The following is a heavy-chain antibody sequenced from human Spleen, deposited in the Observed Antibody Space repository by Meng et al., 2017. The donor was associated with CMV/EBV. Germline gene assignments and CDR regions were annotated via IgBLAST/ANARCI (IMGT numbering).Heavy chain of an antibody. CDR1: GFTFSSYA. Sequence: GESLKISCAASGFTFSSYAMSWVRQAPGKGLEWVSAISGSGGSTYYADSVKGRFTISRDNSKNTLYLQMNSLRAEETAIYYCAKDQLLFGGPNAYFDDWGQGTLVTVSS. CDR3: AKDQLLFGGPNAYFDD. D-gene: IGHD3-16*01. V-gene: IGHV3-23*01. J-gene: IGHJ4*02. CDR2: ISGSGGST.